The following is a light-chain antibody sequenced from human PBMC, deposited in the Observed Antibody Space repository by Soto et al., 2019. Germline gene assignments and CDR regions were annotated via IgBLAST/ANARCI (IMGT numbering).Light chain of an antibody. V-gene: IGLV2-23*02. CDR1: TSDVGSFNL. CDR2: EVS. CDR3: CSYAGSLTVI. J-gene: IGLJ2*01. Sequence: QSALTQPASVSGSPGQSITISCTGTTSDVGSFNLVSWYQQHPGKAPKLMIYEVSKWPSGVSNRFSGSKSGNTASLTISGLQAEDGADYYCCSYAGSLTVIFGGGTKLTVL.